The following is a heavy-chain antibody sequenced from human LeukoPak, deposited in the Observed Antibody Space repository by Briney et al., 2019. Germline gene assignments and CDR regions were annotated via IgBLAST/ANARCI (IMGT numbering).Heavy chain of an antibody. V-gene: IGHV3-48*03. Sequence: GSLRLSCAASGFTFSSYEMNWVREAPGKGLEWVSYISSSGSTIYYADSVKGRFTISRDNAKNTLYLQMNSLRAEDTAVYYCARDRDLTEIDYWGQGTLVTVSS. CDR2: ISSSGSTI. J-gene: IGHJ4*02. CDR1: GFTFSSYE. CDR3: ARDRDLTEIDY.